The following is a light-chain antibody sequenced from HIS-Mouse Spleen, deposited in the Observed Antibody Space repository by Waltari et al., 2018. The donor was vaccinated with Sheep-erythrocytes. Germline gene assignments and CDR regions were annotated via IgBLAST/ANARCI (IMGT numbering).Light chain of an antibody. CDR1: SRDVGGYNY. J-gene: IGLJ1*01. V-gene: IGLV2-11*01. Sequence: QSALTQPRSVSGSPGQSVTLSCTGTSRDVGGYNYVSCYHQPPGKAPKLMIYDVSKRPCGVPDRFSGSKSGNTASLTSSGLQAEDEADYYCCSYAGSYNHVFATGTKVTVL. CDR2: DVS. CDR3: CSYAGSYNHV.